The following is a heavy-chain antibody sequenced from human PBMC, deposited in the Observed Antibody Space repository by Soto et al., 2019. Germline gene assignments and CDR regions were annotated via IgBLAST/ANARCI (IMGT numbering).Heavy chain of an antibody. CDR2: LYNSGST. CDR1: GGSIRSYY. D-gene: IGHD2-21*02. CDR3: ARDLWGYCGTDCYPLDG. Sequence: QVRLQESGPGLVKPSETLSLTCTVSGGSIRSYYWSWIRQAPGKGLEWIGYLYNSGSTVYNPYLKSRVTISVDTSKNQFSLKLNTATAADTAVYYCARDLWGYCGTDCYPLDGWGQGTTVTVSS. J-gene: IGHJ6*02. V-gene: IGHV4-59*01.